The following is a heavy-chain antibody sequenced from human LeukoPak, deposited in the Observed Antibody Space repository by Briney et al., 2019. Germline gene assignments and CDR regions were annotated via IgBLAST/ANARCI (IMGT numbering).Heavy chain of an antibody. J-gene: IGHJ4*02. V-gene: IGHV3-21*01. CDR1: GFTFSSYS. CDR3: APALYDFLTGYRDY. D-gene: IGHD3-9*01. CDR2: ISSSSSYI. Sequence: PGGSLRLSCAASGFTFSSYSMNWVRQAPGKGLEWVSSISSSSSYIYYADSVKGRFTISRDNAKNSLYLQMNSLRAEDTAVYYCAPALYDFLTGYRDYWGQGTLVTVSS.